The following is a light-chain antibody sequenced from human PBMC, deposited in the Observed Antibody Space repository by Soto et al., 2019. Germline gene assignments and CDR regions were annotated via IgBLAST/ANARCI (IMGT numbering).Light chain of an antibody. J-gene: IGKJ1*01. CDR1: HSVLYTSNNKNY. CDR3: MQATQFQT. Sequence: DIMMTQSPDSLAVSLGERATINCKSSHSVLYTSNNKNYLAWYQQKPRQSPKLLISWASTRESGVPDRFSGSGAGTDFTLKISRVEAEDVGIYYCMQATQFQTFGQGTKVDIK. CDR2: WAS. V-gene: IGKV4-1*01.